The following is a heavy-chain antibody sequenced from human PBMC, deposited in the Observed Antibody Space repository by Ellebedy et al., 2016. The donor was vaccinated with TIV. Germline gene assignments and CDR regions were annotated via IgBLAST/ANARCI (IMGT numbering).Heavy chain of an antibody. CDR2: IYSGGST. V-gene: IGHV3-66*01. Sequence: GESLKISXAASGFTVSSNYMSWVRQAPGKGLEWVSVIYSGGSTYYADSVKGRFTISRDNSKNTLYLQMNSLRAEDTAVYYCARDLDGMDVWGQGTTVTVSS. CDR3: ARDLDGMDV. J-gene: IGHJ6*02. CDR1: GFTVSSNY.